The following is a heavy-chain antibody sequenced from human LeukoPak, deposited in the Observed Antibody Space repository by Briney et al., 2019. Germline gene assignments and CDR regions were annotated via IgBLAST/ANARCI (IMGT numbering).Heavy chain of an antibody. CDR3: AKAYCSSTSCFPFDL. J-gene: IGHJ2*01. CDR2: ISSSSSYI. CDR1: GFTFSSYS. Sequence: GGSLRLSCAASGFTFSSYSMNWVRQAPGKGLEWVSSISSSSSYIYYADSVKGRFTISRDNAKNSLYLQMNSLRAEDTALYYCAKAYCSSTSCFPFDLWGRGTLVTVSS. D-gene: IGHD2-2*01. V-gene: IGHV3-21*04.